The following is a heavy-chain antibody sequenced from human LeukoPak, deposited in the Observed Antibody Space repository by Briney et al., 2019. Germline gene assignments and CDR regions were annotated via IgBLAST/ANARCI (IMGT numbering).Heavy chain of an antibody. Sequence: GGSLRLSCAASAFTFSSYGMHWVRRAPGKGLEWVSSISSSSSYIYYADSVKGRFTISRDNAKNSLYLQMNSLRAEDTAVYYCARDQDDSSTDGTKGYYTDVWGKGTTVTVSS. CDR1: AFTFSSYG. J-gene: IGHJ6*03. CDR3: ARDQDDSSTDGTKGYYTDV. D-gene: IGHD3-22*01. V-gene: IGHV3-21*01. CDR2: ISSSSSYI.